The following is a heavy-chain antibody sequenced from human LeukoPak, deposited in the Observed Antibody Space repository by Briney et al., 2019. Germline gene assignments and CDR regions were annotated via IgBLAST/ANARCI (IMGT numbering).Heavy chain of an antibody. CDR2: FYYSGST. D-gene: IGHD6-19*01. Sequence: SETLSLTRTVSGGSISSSSYSWGWIRQPPGKGLEWIGSFYYSGSTYYNPSLKSRVTISVDTSKNQFYLKLTSVTAADTAVYYCARHGHSSVYSRFDYWGQGTLVTVSS. CDR1: GGSISSSSYS. J-gene: IGHJ4*02. CDR3: ARHGHSSVYSRFDY. V-gene: IGHV4-39*01.